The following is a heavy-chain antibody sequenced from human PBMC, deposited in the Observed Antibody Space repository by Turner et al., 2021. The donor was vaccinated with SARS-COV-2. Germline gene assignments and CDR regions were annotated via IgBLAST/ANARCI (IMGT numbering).Heavy chain of an antibody. V-gene: IGHV3-23*01. CDR1: GFTFSNSA. D-gene: IGHD3-22*01. Sequence: EVQLLESGGGLVQPGGSLRLSCSASGFTFSNSAMCWVRQAPGKGLEWVSAISGSGGSSKYADSVSCRFTISRDNSKNTMYLQMNSLRAEDTAVYYCAKDLLRESAMTVVVTMGDETDMWGQGTMVTVSS. J-gene: IGHJ3*02. CDR2: ISGSGGSS. CDR3: AKDLLRESAMTVVVTMGDETDM.